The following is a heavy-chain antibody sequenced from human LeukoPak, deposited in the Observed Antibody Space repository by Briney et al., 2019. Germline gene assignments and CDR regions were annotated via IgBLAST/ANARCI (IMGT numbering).Heavy chain of an antibody. CDR2: IVVGSGNT. CDR1: GFTFTSSA. D-gene: IGHD4-17*01. J-gene: IGHJ4*02. V-gene: IGHV1-58*01. CDR3: AAPSTVSSGGYFDY. Sequence: SVKVSCKASGFTFTSSAVQWVRQARGQRLEWIGWIVVGSGNTNYEQKFQERVTITRDMSTSTAYMELSSLRSEDTAVYYCAAPSTVSSGGYFDYWGQGTLVTVSS.